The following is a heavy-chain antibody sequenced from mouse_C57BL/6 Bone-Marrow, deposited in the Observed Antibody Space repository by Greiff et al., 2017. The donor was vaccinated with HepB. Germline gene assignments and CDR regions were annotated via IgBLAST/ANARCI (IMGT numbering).Heavy chain of an antibody. Sequence: EVKLMESGGGLVKPGGSLKLSCAASGFTFSDYGMHWVRQAPEKGLEWVAYISSGSSTIYYADTVKGRFTISRDNAKNTLFLQMTSLRSEDTAMYYCARTGGGSSHGYFDVWGTGTTVTVSS. V-gene: IGHV5-17*01. CDR1: GFTFSDYG. CDR3: ARTGGGSSHGYFDV. CDR2: ISSGSSTI. J-gene: IGHJ1*03. D-gene: IGHD1-1*01.